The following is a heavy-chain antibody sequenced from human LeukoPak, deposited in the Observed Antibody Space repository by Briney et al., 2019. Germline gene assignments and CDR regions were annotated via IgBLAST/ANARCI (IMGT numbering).Heavy chain of an antibody. J-gene: IGHJ4*02. CDR1: GFTVSSNY. D-gene: IGHD3-22*01. Sequence: GGSLRLSCAASGFTVSSNYMSWVRQAPGKGLEWVSIIYSGGSTYYADSVKGRFTISRDNSKNTLYLQMNSLRAEDTAVYYCGRDLGYYDSSASGSYWGQGTLVTVSS. CDR3: GRDLGYYDSSASGSY. V-gene: IGHV3-53*01. CDR2: IYSGGST.